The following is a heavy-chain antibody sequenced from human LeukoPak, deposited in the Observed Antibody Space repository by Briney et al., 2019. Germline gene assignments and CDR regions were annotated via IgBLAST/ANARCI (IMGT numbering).Heavy chain of an antibody. CDR2: ISGSGGST. CDR3: AKEFSGDYDKSGPSGGY. Sequence: PGGSLRLSCAASGFTFSSYWMSWVRQAPGKGLEWVSAISGSGGSTYYADSVKGRFTISRDNSKNTLYLQMNSLRAEDTAVYYCAKEFSGDYDKSGPSGGYWGQGTLVTVSS. CDR1: GFTFSSYW. V-gene: IGHV3-23*01. J-gene: IGHJ4*02. D-gene: IGHD3-22*01.